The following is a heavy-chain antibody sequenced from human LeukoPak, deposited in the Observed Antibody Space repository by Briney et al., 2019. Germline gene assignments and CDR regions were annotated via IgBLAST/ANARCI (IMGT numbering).Heavy chain of an antibody. CDR1: GYTFTSYD. J-gene: IGHJ4*02. Sequence: ASVPVSCKASGYTFTSYDINWVRQATGQGREWMGWMNLNSGNTGYAQNFQGRVTMTRNTSINTAYMELSSLRSEDTAIYYCARGLTRDSWGQGTLVTVSS. CDR3: ARGLTRDS. V-gene: IGHV1-8*01. CDR2: MNLNSGNT.